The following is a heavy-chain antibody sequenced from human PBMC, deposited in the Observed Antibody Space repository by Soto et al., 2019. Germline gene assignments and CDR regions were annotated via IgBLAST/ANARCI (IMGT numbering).Heavy chain of an antibody. D-gene: IGHD3-9*01. CDR2: IIPIFGTA. CDR3: ASQGGYDILPGYHDPDYYYYGMDV. Sequence: SVKVSCKASGGTFSSYAISWVRQAPGQGLEWMGGIIPIFGTANYAQKFQGRVTITADESTSTAYMELSSLRSEDTAVYYCASQGGYDILPGYHDPDYYYYGMDVWGQGTTVTVSS. CDR1: GGTFSSYA. J-gene: IGHJ6*02. V-gene: IGHV1-69*13.